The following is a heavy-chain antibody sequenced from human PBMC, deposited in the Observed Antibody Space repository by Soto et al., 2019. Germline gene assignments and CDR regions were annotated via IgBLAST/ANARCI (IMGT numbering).Heavy chain of an antibody. CDR2: MYYSGST. Sequence: PETLSLTCTVSGGSISSGSYSWGWIRQPPGKGLEWIGSMYYSGSTYYNPPLKSRVTISVDTSKNQFSLKLSSVTAADTAVYYCARHQARRITMIRSGYFFDYWGQGTLVTVSS. D-gene: IGHD3-22*01. CDR1: GGSISSGSYS. CDR3: ARHQARRITMIRSGYFFDY. J-gene: IGHJ4*02. V-gene: IGHV4-39*01.